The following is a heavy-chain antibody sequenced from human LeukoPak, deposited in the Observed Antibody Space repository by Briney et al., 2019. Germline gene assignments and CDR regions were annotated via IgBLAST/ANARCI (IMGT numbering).Heavy chain of an antibody. Sequence: SVKVSCKASGGTFSSYAISWVRQAPGQGLEWMGGIIPIFGTANYAQKFQGRVTITGDDSTTTAYMELSSLTSGDTAVYYCARSKLPAALIDAFHFWGQGTLVTVSS. D-gene: IGHD2-2*01. CDR3: ARSKLPAALIDAFHF. V-gene: IGHV1-69*13. CDR2: IIPIFGTA. J-gene: IGHJ3*01. CDR1: GGTFSSYA.